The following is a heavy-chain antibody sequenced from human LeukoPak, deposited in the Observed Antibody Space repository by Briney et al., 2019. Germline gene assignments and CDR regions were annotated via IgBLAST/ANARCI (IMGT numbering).Heavy chain of an antibody. Sequence: ASVKVSCKASGYIFTGYYMHWVRQAPGQGLEWMGWINTNSGGTNYAQKFQGRVTMTRDTSISTAYMELSRLSYDDTAVYYCARNGATPSSTYDILTRPPEAFDSWGQGTMVTVSS. CDR3: ARNGATPSSTYDILTRPPEAFDS. J-gene: IGHJ3*02. CDR2: INTNSGGT. CDR1: GYIFTGYY. D-gene: IGHD3-9*01. V-gene: IGHV1-2*02.